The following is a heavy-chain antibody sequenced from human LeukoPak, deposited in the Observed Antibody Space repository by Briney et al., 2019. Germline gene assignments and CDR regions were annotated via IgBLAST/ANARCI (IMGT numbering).Heavy chain of an antibody. V-gene: IGHV3-21*04. J-gene: IGHJ4*02. CDR2: ISSSSSYI. CDR3: AGYLTSGWDRIDDY. Sequence: PGGSLRLSCAASGFTFSSYSMNWVRQAPGKGLEWVSSISSSSSYIYYADSVKGRFTISRDNAKNSLYLQMNSLRAEDTAVYYCAGYLTSGWDRIDDYWGQGTLVTVSS. D-gene: IGHD6-19*01. CDR1: GFTFSSYS.